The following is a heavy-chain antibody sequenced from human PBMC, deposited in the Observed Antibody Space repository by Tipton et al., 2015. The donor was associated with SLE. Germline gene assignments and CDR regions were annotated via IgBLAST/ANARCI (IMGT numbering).Heavy chain of an antibody. CDR1: GGSISSNSYY. Sequence: TLSLTCTVSGGSISSNSYYWGWIRQPPGKGLEWIGSIYYSGSTYYNPSLKSRVTISVDTSKNQFSLKLSSVTAADTAVYYCARDLGYCSGGSCYDAFDIWGQGTMVTVSS. CDR2: IYYSGST. CDR3: ARDLGYCSGGSCYDAFDI. D-gene: IGHD2-15*01. V-gene: IGHV4-39*07. J-gene: IGHJ3*02.